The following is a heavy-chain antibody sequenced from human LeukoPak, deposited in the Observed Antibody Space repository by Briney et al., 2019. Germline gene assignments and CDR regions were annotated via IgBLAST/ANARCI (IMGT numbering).Heavy chain of an antibody. V-gene: IGHV3-21*01. J-gene: IGHJ4*02. CDR1: GFTFSSYS. CDR3: ARSSNCSSTSCYLGY. D-gene: IGHD2-2*01. CDR2: ISSSSSYI. Sequence: GGSLRLSCAASGFTFSSYSMNWVRQAPGKGLEWVSSISSSSSYIYYADSVKGRFTISRDNAKNSLYLQMNSLGAEDTAVYYCARSSNCSSTSCYLGYWGQGTLVTVSS.